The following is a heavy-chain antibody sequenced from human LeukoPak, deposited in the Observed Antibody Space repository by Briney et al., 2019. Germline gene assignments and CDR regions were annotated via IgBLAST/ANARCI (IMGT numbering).Heavy chain of an antibody. CDR3: ARDEAQLGDY. J-gene: IGHJ4*02. V-gene: IGHV3-30-3*01. D-gene: IGHD6-6*01. CDR1: GFTFSHYA. CDR2: ISYDGSNE. Sequence: LRLSCAASGFTFSHYAMHWVRQAPGKGLEWVTVISYDGSNEYYADSVKGRFTISRDNSKNTLYLQMNSLRVEDTAVYYCARDEAQLGDYWGQGTLVTVSA.